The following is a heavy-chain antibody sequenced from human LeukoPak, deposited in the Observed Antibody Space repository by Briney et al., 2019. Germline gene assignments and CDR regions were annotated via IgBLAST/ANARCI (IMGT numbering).Heavy chain of an antibody. D-gene: IGHD3-10*02. V-gene: IGHV3-48*04. CDR3: AELGITMIGGV. CDR1: GFTFSSHG. J-gene: IGHJ4*02. Sequence: GGSLRLSCAASGFTFSSHGMSWVRQAPGKGLEWVSYISSSGSTIYYADSVKGRFTISRDNAKNSLYLQMNSLRAEDTAVYYCAELGITMIGGVWGQGTLVTVSS. CDR2: ISSSGSTI.